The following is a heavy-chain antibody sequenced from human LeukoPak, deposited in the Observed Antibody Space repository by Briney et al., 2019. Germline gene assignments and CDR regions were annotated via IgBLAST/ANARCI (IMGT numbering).Heavy chain of an antibody. Sequence: ASVKVSCKASGYTFTGYYMHWVRQASGQGLEWMGWINPNSGGTNYAQKFQGRVTMTRDTSISTAYMELSRLRSDDTAVYYCARADTADLYYMDVWGKGTTVTVSS. CDR1: GYTFTGYY. J-gene: IGHJ6*03. D-gene: IGHD5-18*01. V-gene: IGHV1-2*02. CDR3: ARADTADLYYMDV. CDR2: INPNSGGT.